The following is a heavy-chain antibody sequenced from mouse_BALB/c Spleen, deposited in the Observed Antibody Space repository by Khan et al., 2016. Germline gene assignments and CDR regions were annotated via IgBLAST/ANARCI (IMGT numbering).Heavy chain of an antibody. D-gene: IGHD1-1*01. V-gene: IGHV5-6*01. CDR1: GFTFSTYG. J-gene: IGHJ3*01. CDR2: VSTGSSYT. CDR3: TRLAYYYDSEGFAY. Sequence: EVELVESGGDLVKPGGSLKLSCAASGFTFSTYGMSWVRQTADRRLEWVATVSTGSSYTYYPDSVKGRFTISRDNAKNTLYLQMNSLKSDDTAMFYCTRLAYYYDSEGFAYWGQGTLVTVSA.